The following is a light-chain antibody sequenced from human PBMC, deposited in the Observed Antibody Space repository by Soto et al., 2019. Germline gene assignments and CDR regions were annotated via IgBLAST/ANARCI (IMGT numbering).Light chain of an antibody. CDR2: TAS. CDR3: QQYKYYST. J-gene: IGKJ2*01. CDR1: QSIRGF. Sequence: DIQMTQSPSTLSASVGDRVTITCPASQSIRGFLAWYQQKPGRAPKLLIYTASTLGSGVPSRFSGSGSETEFTLTLSSQQPAVFATYYCQQYKYYSTFGQRTKLEIK. V-gene: IGKV1-5*03.